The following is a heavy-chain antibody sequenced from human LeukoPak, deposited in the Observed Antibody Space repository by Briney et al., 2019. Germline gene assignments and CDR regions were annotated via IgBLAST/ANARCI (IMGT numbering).Heavy chain of an antibody. CDR3: AKHMRATNTYSFFGLDV. D-gene: IGHD1-26*01. CDR2: INWNGGGT. CDR1: GFTFKDYG. Sequence: GRSLRLSCAATGFTFKDYGMHWVRQPPGKGLEWVSSINWNGGGTDYADSVKGRFTISRDNAKSSLYLQLSSLRPGDTALYYCAKHMRATNTYSFFGLDVWGQGTTVTVSS. V-gene: IGHV3-9*01. J-gene: IGHJ6*02.